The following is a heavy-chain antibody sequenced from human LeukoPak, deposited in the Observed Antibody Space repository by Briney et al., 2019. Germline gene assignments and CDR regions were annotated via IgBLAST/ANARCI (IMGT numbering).Heavy chain of an antibody. CDR2: ISSSGSTI. D-gene: IGHD3-9*01. Sequence: GGSLRLSCAASEFTFSSYEMNWIRQAPGKGLEWVSYISSSGSTIYYADSVKGRFTISRDNAKNSLYLQMNNLRVEDTAIYYCARAPTKFRRDWFDPWGPGTLVTVSS. CDR1: EFTFSSYE. V-gene: IGHV3-48*03. CDR3: ARAPTKFRRDWFDP. J-gene: IGHJ5*02.